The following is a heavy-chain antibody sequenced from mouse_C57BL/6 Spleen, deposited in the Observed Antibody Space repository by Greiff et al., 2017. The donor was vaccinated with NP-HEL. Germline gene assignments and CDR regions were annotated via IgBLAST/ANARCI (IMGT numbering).Heavy chain of an antibody. Sequence: VQLQQSGAELARPGASVKLSCKASGYTFTSYGISWVKQRTGQGLEWIGEIYPRSGNTYYNEKFKGKATLTADKSSSTAYMERRSLTSQDSAVYFCARRDYDSYYFDYWGQGTTLTVSS. CDR2: IYPRSGNT. J-gene: IGHJ2*01. D-gene: IGHD2-4*01. CDR1: GYTFTSYG. CDR3: ARRDYDSYYFDY. V-gene: IGHV1-81*01.